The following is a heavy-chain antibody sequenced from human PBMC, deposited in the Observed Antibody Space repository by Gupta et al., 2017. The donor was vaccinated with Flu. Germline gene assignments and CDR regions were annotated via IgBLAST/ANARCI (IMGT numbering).Heavy chain of an antibody. J-gene: IGHJ4*02. CDR2: FKSEADGGTR. CDR1: GFTFRSAW. V-gene: IGHV3-15*01. D-gene: IGHD5-18*01. Sequence: EVQLEESGGGLVKPGGSLRLSCVGSGFTFRSAWMSWVRQAPGKGLEWVGRFKSEADGGTRDYAAPVEGRFTISRDDSKNTLYLQMNSLRSDDTAIYYWTTQHTSDTAMPYWGQGTLVTVSS. CDR3: TTQHTSDTAMPY.